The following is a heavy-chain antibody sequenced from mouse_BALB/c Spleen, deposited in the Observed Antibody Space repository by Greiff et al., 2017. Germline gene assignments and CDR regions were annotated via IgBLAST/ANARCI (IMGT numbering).Heavy chain of an antibody. CDR3: ARSGGLRRYYFDY. Sequence: QVHVKQSGPQLVRPGASVKISCKASGYSFTSYWMHWVKQRPGQGLEWIGMIDPSDSETRLNQKFKDKATLTVDKSSSTAYMQLSSPTSEDSAVYYCARSGGLRRYYFDYWGQGTTLTVSS. CDR1: GYSFTSYW. D-gene: IGHD2-4*01. CDR2: IDPSDSET. V-gene: IGHV1S127*01. J-gene: IGHJ2*01.